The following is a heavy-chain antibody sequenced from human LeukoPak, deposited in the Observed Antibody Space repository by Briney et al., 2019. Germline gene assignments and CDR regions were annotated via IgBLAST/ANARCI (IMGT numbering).Heavy chain of an antibody. V-gene: IGHV3-74*03. D-gene: IGHD3-10*01. Sequence: GGSLRLSCAASGFTFSRYWMHWVRQAPGKGLMWVSRISPDGSTTLYADSVKGRFTISRDNAKNSLYLQMNSLRDEDTAVYYCARIGADYYGSGSSIWGQGTLVTVSS. J-gene: IGHJ4*02. CDR2: ISPDGSTT. CDR3: ARIGADYYGSGSSI. CDR1: GFTFSRYW.